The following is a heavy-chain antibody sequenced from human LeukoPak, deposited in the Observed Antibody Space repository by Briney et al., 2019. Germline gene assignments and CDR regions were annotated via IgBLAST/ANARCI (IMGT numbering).Heavy chain of an antibody. CDR1: GFTFTYYG. Sequence: PGGSLRLSCAASGFTFTYYGFHWVRQAPGKGLEWVAFIRFEGNEKFYADSVKGRFTISRDNSKKTVYLEMNRLRAEDTAVYYCAKDLMRDRWFGESWGQGTLVTVSS. CDR2: IRFEGNEK. CDR3: AKDLMRDRWFGES. J-gene: IGHJ5*02. V-gene: IGHV3-30*02. D-gene: IGHD3-10*01.